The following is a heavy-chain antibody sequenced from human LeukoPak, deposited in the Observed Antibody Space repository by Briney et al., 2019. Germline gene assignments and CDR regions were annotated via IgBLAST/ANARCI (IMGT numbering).Heavy chain of an antibody. J-gene: IGHJ4*02. CDR1: GFTFSSYG. D-gene: IGHD3-10*01. CDR2: IWYDGNNK. V-gene: IGHV3-33*06. CDR3: AKDGGSGSYLLSFDY. Sequence: PGGSLRLSCAASGFTFSSYGMHWVRQAPGKGLEWVAVIWYDGNNKYYADSVKGRFTISRDNSKNTLYLQMNSLRAEDTAVYYCAKDGGSGSYLLSFDYWGQGTLVTVSS.